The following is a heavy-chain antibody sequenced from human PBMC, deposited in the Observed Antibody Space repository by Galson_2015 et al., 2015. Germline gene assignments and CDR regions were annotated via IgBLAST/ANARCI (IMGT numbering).Heavy chain of an antibody. CDR3: ARYRADSSDWKGWYFDL. CDR2: IYYSGST. CDR1: GGSISSSSYS. D-gene: IGHD3-22*01. Sequence: ETLSLTCTVSGGSISSSSYSWGWIRQPPGKGLEWLGGIYYSGSTYYNPSLKSRVTISVDTPKNQFSLKLSSVTAADTAVYYCARYRADSSDWKGWYFDLWGRGTLVTVSP. J-gene: IGHJ2*01. V-gene: IGHV4-39*01.